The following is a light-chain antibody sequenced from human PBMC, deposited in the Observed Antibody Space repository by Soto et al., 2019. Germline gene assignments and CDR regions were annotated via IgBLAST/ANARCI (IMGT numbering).Light chain of an antibody. J-gene: IGLJ1*01. Sequence: QSALTQPASVSGSPGQSITISCTGTSSDVGGYNYVSWYQQYPGKAPKLMIFEVTNRPSGVSNRFSGSKSGNTASLTISGLQAEDEADYYCSSSTSSSTYVFGTGTKLTVL. CDR3: SSSTSSSTYV. CDR2: EVT. CDR1: SSDVGGYNY. V-gene: IGLV2-14*01.